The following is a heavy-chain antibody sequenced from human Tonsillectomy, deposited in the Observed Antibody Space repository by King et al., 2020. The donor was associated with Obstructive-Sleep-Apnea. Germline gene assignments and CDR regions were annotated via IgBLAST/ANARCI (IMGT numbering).Heavy chain of an antibody. CDR1: GGSIRGLH. V-gene: IGHV4-59*08. CDR3: ARHEYGVGYAY. D-gene: IGHD2-2*01. J-gene: IGHJ4*02. Sequence: VQLQESGPGLVKPSETLSLTCTVSGGSIRGLHLSWLRQSPGKGLEFLASIFHTGSTTNNPSLRSRVTISIDMSKVQFSLKLNSVTAADTALYFCARHEYGVGYAYWGQGTLVTVSS. CDR2: IFHTGST.